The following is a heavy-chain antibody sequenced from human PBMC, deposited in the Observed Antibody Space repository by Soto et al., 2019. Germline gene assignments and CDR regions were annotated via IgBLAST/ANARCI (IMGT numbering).Heavy chain of an antibody. V-gene: IGHV4-34*01. CDR1: GGSFSGYY. CDR3: AKVSTLAKLYY. J-gene: IGHJ4*01. D-gene: IGHD1-26*01. CDR2: INHSGST. Sequence: SETLSLTCAVYGGSFSGYYWSWIRQPPGKGLEWIGEINHSGSTNYNPSLKSRVTISVDTSKNQLSLKLSSVTAADTAVYYCAKVSTLAKLYYWGHGMLVTVSS.